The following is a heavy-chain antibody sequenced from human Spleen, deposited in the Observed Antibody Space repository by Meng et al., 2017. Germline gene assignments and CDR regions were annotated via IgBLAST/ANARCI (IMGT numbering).Heavy chain of an antibody. D-gene: IGHD6-19*01. J-gene: IGHJ4*02. CDR3: ARGQGRSSGWYSPIDY. Sequence: QVQLQEWGAGLLKPSETLSLPCAVYGGSFSGYYWSWIRQPPGKGLEWIGEINHSGSTNYNPSLKSRVTISVDTSKNQFSLKLSSVTAADTAVYYCARGQGRSSGWYSPIDYWGQGTLVTVSS. V-gene: IGHV4-34*01. CDR1: GGSFSGYY. CDR2: INHSGST.